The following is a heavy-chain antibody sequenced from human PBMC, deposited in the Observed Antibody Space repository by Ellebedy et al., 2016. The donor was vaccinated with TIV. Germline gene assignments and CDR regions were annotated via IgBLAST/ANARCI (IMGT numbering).Heavy chain of an antibody. CDR1: GGSFSGYY. Sequence: MPSETLSLTCAVYGGSFSGYYWSWIRQPPGKGLEWIGEINHSGSTNYNPSLKSRVTISVDTSKNQFSLKLSSVTAADTAVYYCARVGESVVVVAATHAFDIWGQGTMVTVSS. J-gene: IGHJ3*02. D-gene: IGHD2-15*01. CDR2: INHSGST. CDR3: ARVGESVVVVAATHAFDI. V-gene: IGHV4-34*01.